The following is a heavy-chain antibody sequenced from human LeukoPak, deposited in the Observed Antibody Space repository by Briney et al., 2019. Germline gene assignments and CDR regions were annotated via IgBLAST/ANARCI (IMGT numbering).Heavy chain of an antibody. D-gene: IGHD2-2*01. Sequence: SVKVSCKASGGTFSSYAISWVRQAPGQGLEWMGGIIPIFGTANYAQKFQGRVTITADESTSTAYTELSSLRSEDTAVYSCARDCSSTSCYVEAFDIWGQGTMVTVSS. CDR1: GGTFSSYA. J-gene: IGHJ3*02. CDR3: ARDCSSTSCYVEAFDI. V-gene: IGHV1-69*01. CDR2: IIPIFGTA.